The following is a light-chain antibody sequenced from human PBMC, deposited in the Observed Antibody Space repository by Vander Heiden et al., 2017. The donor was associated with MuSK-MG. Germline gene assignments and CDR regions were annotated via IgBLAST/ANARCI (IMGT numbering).Light chain of an antibody. J-gene: IGLJ1*01. Sequence: QSVLTQPPSVSGAPGQTVTISCTGSASNIGTAYGVNWYQRLPGTAPKLLIYANARRPSGVPDRFSASKSGTTASLAISGLQAEDEADYYCQAYDNVNVLYDFGSGTTVTVL. CDR3: QAYDNVNVLYD. CDR1: ASNIGTAYG. CDR2: ANA. V-gene: IGLV1-40*01.